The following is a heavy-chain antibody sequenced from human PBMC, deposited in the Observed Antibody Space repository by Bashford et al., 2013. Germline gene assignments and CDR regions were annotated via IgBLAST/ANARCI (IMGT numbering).Heavy chain of an antibody. CDR3: ARVDSTGWDNWFDP. CDR1: GYTFTGYY. CDR2: INPNSGGT. Sequence: ASVKVSCKASGYTFTGYYMHWVRQAPGQGLEWMGWINPNSGGTNYAQKFQGRVTMTTDTSTSTAYMELRSLRSDDTAVYFCARVDSTGWDNWFDPWAREPWSPSP. J-gene: IGHJ5*02. V-gene: IGHV1-2*02. D-gene: IGHD6-19*01.